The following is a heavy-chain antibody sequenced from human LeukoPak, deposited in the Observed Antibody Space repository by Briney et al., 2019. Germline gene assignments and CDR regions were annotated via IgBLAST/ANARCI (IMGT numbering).Heavy chain of an antibody. CDR3: AKGLGVAVAGTHYFDY. D-gene: IGHD6-19*01. Sequence: PGRSLRLSCAASGLTFSSYGMHWVRQAPGKGLEWVAVIWYDGSNKYYADSVKGRFTISRDNSKNTLYLQMNSLSAEDTAVYYCAKGLGVAVAGTHYFDYWGQGTLVTVSS. V-gene: IGHV3-33*06. CDR1: GLTFSSYG. CDR2: IWYDGSNK. J-gene: IGHJ4*02.